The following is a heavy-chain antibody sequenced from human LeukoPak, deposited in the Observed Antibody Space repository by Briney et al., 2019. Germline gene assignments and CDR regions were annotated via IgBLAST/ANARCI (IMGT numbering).Heavy chain of an antibody. Sequence: GGSLRLSCVASGFTFSSYWMSWVRQAPGKGLEWVANIKQDGSEKYYVDSVKGRFTISRDNAKNSLYLQMNSLRAEDTAVYYCAREGFYGDYNDGDAFDIWGQGTMVTVSS. V-gene: IGHV3-7*01. J-gene: IGHJ3*02. CDR3: AREGFYGDYNDGDAFDI. CDR1: GFTFSSYW. D-gene: IGHD4-17*01. CDR2: IKQDGSEK.